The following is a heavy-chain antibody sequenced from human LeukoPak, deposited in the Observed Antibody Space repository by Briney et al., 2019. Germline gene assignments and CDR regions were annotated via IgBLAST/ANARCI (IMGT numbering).Heavy chain of an antibody. J-gene: IGHJ3*02. CDR2: IIPIFGTA. Sequence: SVKVSCKASGGTFCSYAISWVRQAPGQGLEWMGGIIPIFGTANYAQKFQGRVTITTDESTSTAYMELSSLRSEDTAVYYCAREMARDYDFWSGVMDAFDIWGQGTMVTVSS. CDR1: GGTFCSYA. V-gene: IGHV1-69*05. CDR3: AREMARDYDFWSGVMDAFDI. D-gene: IGHD3-3*01.